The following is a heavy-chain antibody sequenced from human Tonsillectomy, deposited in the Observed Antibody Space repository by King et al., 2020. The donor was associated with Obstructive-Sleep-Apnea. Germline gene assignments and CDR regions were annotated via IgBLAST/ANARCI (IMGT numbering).Heavy chain of an antibody. V-gene: IGHV3-23*04. J-gene: IGHJ4*02. D-gene: IGHD3-10*01. Sequence: VQLVESGGNLEQPGGSLRLSCAASGFTFSSYAMSWVRQAPGKGLEWVSAISGSTGSTDYADSVKGRFTISRDNSKNTLYLEMSSLRVEDTAVYYCAKDRTLYGSGSYSYFDFWGQGTLVTVSS. CDR2: ISGSTGST. CDR3: AKDRTLYGSGSYSYFDF. CDR1: GFTFSSYA.